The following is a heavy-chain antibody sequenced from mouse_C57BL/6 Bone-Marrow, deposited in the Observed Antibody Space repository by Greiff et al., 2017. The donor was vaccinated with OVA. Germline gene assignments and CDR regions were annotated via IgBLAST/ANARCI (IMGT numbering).Heavy chain of an antibody. CDR1: GYTFTSYW. CDR2: IHPNSGST. D-gene: IGHD1-1*01. CDR3: ARIYYGSSYTWFAY. V-gene: IGHV1-64*01. J-gene: IGHJ3*01. Sequence: QVHVKQSGAELVKPGASVKLSCKASGYTFTSYWMHWVKQRPGQGLEWIGMIHPNSGSTNYNEKFKSKATLTVDKSSSTAYMQLSSLTSEDSAVYYCARIYYGSSYTWFAYWGQGTLVTVSA.